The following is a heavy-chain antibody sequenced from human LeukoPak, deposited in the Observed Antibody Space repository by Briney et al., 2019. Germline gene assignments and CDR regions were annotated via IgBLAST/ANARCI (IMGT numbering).Heavy chain of an antibody. CDR2: ISSGSETI. J-gene: IGHJ4*02. CDR1: GFSFSSHS. CDR3: ARDRGSITMVRGVNYY. V-gene: IGHV3-48*04. Sequence: GGSLRLSCEASGFSFSSHSMNWVRQAPGKGLEWVSYISSGSETIYYADSVKGRFTISRDSAKNSLFLQMNSLRAEDTAVYYCARDRGSITMVRGVNYYWGQGTLVTVSS. D-gene: IGHD3-10*01.